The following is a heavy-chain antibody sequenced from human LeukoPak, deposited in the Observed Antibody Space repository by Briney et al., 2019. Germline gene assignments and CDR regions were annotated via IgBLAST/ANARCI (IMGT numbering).Heavy chain of an antibody. Sequence: GASLKISSRGAASSFTSYWIGWWRRLPEKGVEGWGIFYPSNSDTRYYTSFQGQVPISADKSISTAYLQSSSLKVSDTAMYYWAGRLGAGGIYRPYWYFDLWGRGTLVTVSS. CDR1: ASSFTSYW. D-gene: IGHD3-16*02. J-gene: IGHJ2*01. V-gene: IGHV5-51*01. CDR2: FYPSNSDT. CDR3: AGRLGAGGIYRPYWYFDL.